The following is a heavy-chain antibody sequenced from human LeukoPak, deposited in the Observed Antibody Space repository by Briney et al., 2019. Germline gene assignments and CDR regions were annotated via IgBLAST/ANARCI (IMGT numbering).Heavy chain of an antibody. D-gene: IGHD5-18*01. Sequence: GGSLRLSCAASGFTFSSYAMSWVRQTPGKGLEWVSAIRGSGGSTYYADSVKGRFTISRDNSKNTLYLQMNSLRAEDTAVYYCAKGRGYSYGSLYYYYGMDVWGQGTTVTVSS. V-gene: IGHV3-23*01. CDR3: AKGRGYSYGSLYYYYGMDV. CDR1: GFTFSSYA. J-gene: IGHJ6*02. CDR2: IRGSGGST.